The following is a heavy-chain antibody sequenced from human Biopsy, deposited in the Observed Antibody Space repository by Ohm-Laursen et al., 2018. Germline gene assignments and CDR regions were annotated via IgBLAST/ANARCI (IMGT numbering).Heavy chain of an antibody. J-gene: IGHJ5*02. CDR2: VYNGGIT. Sequence: SDTLSLTCSVSGGSIISYYWTWIRQPPGKGLEWIGHVYNGGITNYNPSLKSRVTISKDTSKNQFSLNLTSVTAADTAVYYCARHPTGFWFDPWGQGTLVIVSS. CDR3: ARHPTGFWFDP. V-gene: IGHV4-59*08. CDR1: GGSIISYY.